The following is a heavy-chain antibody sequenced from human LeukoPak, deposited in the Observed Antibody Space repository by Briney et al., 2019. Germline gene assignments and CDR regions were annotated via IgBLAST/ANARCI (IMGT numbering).Heavy chain of an antibody. CDR1: GGSISSSSYY. D-gene: IGHD6-19*01. CDR3: ASPIQYSSGCWDY. Sequence: SETLSLTCTVSGGSISSSSYYWGWIRQPPGKGLEWIGSIYYSGSTYYNPSLKSRVTISVDTSKNQFSLTLSSVTAADTAVYYCASPIQYSSGCWDYWGQGTLVTVSS. J-gene: IGHJ4*02. V-gene: IGHV4-39*01. CDR2: IYYSGST.